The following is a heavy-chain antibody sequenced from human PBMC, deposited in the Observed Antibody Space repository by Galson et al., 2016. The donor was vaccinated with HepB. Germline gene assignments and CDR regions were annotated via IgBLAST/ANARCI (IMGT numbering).Heavy chain of an antibody. J-gene: IGHJ4*02. CDR1: GGTFNTYA. Sequence: SVKVSCKASGGTFNTYAMNWVRQAPGQGLEWLGNIIPISATTNYAKRFQDRVTINTDDSTSTAYLELSSLRSEDTAVYYCAYDRFGSGSYFDYWGQGSLVTVSS. CDR2: IIPISATT. V-gene: IGHV1-69*05. CDR3: AYDRFGSGSYFDY. D-gene: IGHD3-10*01.